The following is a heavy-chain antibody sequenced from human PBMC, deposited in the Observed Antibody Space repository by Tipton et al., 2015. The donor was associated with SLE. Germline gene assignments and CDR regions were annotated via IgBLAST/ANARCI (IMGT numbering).Heavy chain of an antibody. V-gene: IGHV3-30*03. CDR2: ISYDGSNK. D-gene: IGHD2-15*01. J-gene: IGHJ6*02. CDR1: GFTVSSNY. CDR3: ARGGRPFYGMDV. Sequence: SLRLSCAASGFTVSSNYMSWVRQAPGKGLEWVAVISYDGSNKYYADSVKGRFTISRDNSKNTLCLQMNSLRAEDTAVYYCARGGRPFYGMDVWGQGTTVTVSS.